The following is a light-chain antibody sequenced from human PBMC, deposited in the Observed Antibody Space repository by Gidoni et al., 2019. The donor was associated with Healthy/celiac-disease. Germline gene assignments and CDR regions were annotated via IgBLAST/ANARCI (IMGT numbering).Light chain of an antibody. CDR2: DAS. CDR3: QQYDNLPPLT. CDR1: QDISNY. J-gene: IGKJ4*01. Sequence: DIQMTQSPSSLSASVGDSVTITCQASQDISNYLNWYQQKPGKAPKLLIYDASNWETGVPSRFSGSGSGTDFTVTISSLQPEDIATYYCQQYDNLPPLTFGGGTKVEIK. V-gene: IGKV1-33*01.